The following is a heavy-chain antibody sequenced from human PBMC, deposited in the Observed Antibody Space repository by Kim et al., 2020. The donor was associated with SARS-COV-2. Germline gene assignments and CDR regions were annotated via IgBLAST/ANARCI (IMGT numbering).Heavy chain of an antibody. V-gene: IGHV3-30*04. Sequence: VGSLRLSCAASGFTFSSYAMHWVRQAPGKGLEWVAVISYDGSNKYYADSVKGRFTISRDNSKNTLYLQMNSLRAEDTAVYYCARGRITMVRGVTTSHYF. CDR1: GFTFSSYA. CDR2: ISYDGSNK. J-gene: IGHJ4*01. D-gene: IGHD3-10*01. CDR3: ARGRITMVRGVTTSHYF.